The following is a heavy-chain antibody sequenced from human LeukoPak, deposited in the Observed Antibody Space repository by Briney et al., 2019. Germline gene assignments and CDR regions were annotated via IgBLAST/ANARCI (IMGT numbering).Heavy chain of an antibody. V-gene: IGHV3-33*01. CDR1: GFTFSSYG. Sequence: GGSLRLSCAASGFTFSSYGMHWVRQAPGKGLEWVAVIWYDGSNKYYADSVKGRFTISRDNSKNTLYLQMNSLRAEDTVVYYCARGPYSSSWYEGPSAFDIWGQGTMVTVSS. D-gene: IGHD6-13*01. CDR3: ARGPYSSSWYEGPSAFDI. J-gene: IGHJ3*02. CDR2: IWYDGSNK.